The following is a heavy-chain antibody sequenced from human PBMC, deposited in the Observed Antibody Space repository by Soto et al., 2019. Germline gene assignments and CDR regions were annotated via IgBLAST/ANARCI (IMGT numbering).Heavy chain of an antibody. Sequence: PGGSLRLSCAASGFTFSSYSMNWVRQAPGKGLEWVSSISSSSSYIYYADSVKGRFTISRDNAKNSLYLQMNSLRAEDTAVYYCARGGQYCSSTSCRKYYYYGMDVWGQGTTDTVSS. D-gene: IGHD2-2*01. V-gene: IGHV3-21*01. CDR3: ARGGQYCSSTSCRKYYYYGMDV. CDR1: GFTFSSYS. CDR2: ISSSSSYI. J-gene: IGHJ6*02.